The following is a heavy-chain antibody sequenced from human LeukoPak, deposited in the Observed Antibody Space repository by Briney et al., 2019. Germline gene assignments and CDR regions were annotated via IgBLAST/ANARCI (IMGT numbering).Heavy chain of an antibody. CDR2: IYTSGST. V-gene: IGHV4-61*02. Sequence: SETLSLTCTVSGGSISSGGYYWSWIRQPAGKGLEWIGRIYTSGSTNYNPSLKSRVTMSVDTSKNQFSLKLSSVTAADTAVYYCARGGVPAANYYYGMDVWGQGTTVTVSS. CDR1: GGSISSGGYY. D-gene: IGHD2-2*01. J-gene: IGHJ6*02. CDR3: ARGGVPAANYYYGMDV.